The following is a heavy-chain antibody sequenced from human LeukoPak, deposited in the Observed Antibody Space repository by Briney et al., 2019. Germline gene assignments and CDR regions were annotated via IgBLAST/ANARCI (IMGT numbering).Heavy chain of an antibody. J-gene: IGHJ6*04. D-gene: IGHD2-2*01. V-gene: IGHV3-30*02. Sequence: GGSLRLSCAASGFTFSSFGMHWVRQAPGRGLEWVTFIRYDGDNKFDADSVKGRFTISRDNSKNTLFLQINSLRAEDTAVYYCAKSDSAFCSSTSCFLDVRGKGTTLTVSP. CDR2: IRYDGDNK. CDR3: AKSDSAFCSSTSCFLDV. CDR1: GFTFSSFG.